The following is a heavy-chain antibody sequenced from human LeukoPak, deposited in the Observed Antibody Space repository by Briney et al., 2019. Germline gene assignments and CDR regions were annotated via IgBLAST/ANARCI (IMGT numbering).Heavy chain of an antibody. J-gene: IGHJ4*02. CDR1: GVSFSTYY. D-gene: IGHD4-17*01. V-gene: IGHV4-34*01. Sequence: SETMSLTCAVSGVSFSTYYWSWIRQSQEKGLECIGEVNHSGYTNYNPSLKSRVTISVDTSKNQFSLKLSSVTAADTAVYYCARQLYGSDYWGQGTLVTVSS. CDR3: ARQLYGSDY. CDR2: VNHSGYT.